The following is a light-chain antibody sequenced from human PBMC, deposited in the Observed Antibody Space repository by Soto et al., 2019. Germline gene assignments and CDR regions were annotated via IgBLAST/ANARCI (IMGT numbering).Light chain of an antibody. CDR3: QQRSNWPPFT. CDR2: DAS. J-gene: IGKJ5*01. Sequence: EIAFTQAPGTLSLSPGGRATLSCRARQSVSSSYLAWYQQKPGQAPRLLIYDASNRATGIPARFSGSGSGTDFTLTISSLEPEDFAVYYCQQRSNWPPFTFGQGTRLEIK. CDR1: QSVSSSY. V-gene: IGKV3D-20*02.